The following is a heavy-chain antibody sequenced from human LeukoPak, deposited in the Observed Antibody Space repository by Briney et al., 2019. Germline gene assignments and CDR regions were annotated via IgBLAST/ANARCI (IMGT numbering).Heavy chain of an antibody. CDR1: GFTFSSYG. J-gene: IGHJ4*02. V-gene: IGHV3-30*18. CDR2: ISYDGSNK. Sequence: GGSLRLSCAASGFTFSSYGMHWVRQAPGKGLEWVAVISYDGSNKYYADSVKGRFTISRDNSKNTLYLQMNSLRAEDTAVYYCAKHPGPYGSGSYFDYWGQGTLVTVSS. CDR3: AKHPGPYGSGSYFDY. D-gene: IGHD3-10*01.